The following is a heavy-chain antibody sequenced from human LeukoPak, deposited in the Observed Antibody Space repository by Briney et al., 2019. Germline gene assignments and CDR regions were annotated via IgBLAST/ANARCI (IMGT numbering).Heavy chain of an antibody. CDR3: ARADRGMGAAGFDY. D-gene: IGHD6-13*01. CDR1: GFTFSSYS. Sequence: GGSLRLSCAASGFTFSSYSMNWVRQAPGEGLEWVSSISSSSSYIYYADSVKGRFTISRDNAKNSLYLQMNSLRAEDTAVYYCARADRGMGAAGFDYWGQGTLVSVS. V-gene: IGHV3-21*01. J-gene: IGHJ4*02. CDR2: ISSSSSYI.